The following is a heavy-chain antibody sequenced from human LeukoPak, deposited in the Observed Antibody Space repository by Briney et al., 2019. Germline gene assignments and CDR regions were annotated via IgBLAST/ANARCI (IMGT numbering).Heavy chain of an antibody. J-gene: IGHJ3*02. V-gene: IGHV3-23*01. CDR1: GFTFSSYA. CDR3: TRRLAYCGGDCWDAFDI. D-gene: IGHD2-21*02. Sequence: GGSLRLSCAASGFTFSSYAMSWVRQAPGKGLECISGFSGSGGSTYYADSVKGRFTISRDNSKNTLYLQMNSLRAEDTAVYYCTRRLAYCGGDCWDAFDIWGQGTMVTVSS. CDR2: FSGSGGST.